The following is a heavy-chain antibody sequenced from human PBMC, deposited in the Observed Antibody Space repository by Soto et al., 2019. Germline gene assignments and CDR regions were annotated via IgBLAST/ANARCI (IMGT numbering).Heavy chain of an antibody. J-gene: IGHJ4*02. D-gene: IGHD2-15*01. CDR1: GISVSTSDYY. Sequence: SETLSLTCTVSGISVSTSDYYWGWVRQPPGKGLDWIGNIYYSGSTFYNPSLRSRVTLSVDTSKNQFSLRLNSVTAADTTVYFCAGFVVPASRNSDFDYWGQGTRVTVSS. CDR2: IYYSGST. CDR3: AGFVVPASRNSDFDY. V-gene: IGHV4-39*01.